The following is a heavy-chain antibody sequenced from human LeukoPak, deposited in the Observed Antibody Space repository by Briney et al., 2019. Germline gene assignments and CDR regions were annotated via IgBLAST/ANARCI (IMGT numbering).Heavy chain of an antibody. D-gene: IGHD6-13*01. Sequence: PGGSLRLSCAASGFTFSSYAMGWVRQAPGKGLEWVSAISGSGGSTYYADSAKGRFTISRDNSKNTLYLQMNSLRAEDTAVYYCAKSHTGIAASNWFDPWGQGTLVTVSS. CDR3: AKSHTGIAASNWFDP. V-gene: IGHV3-23*01. J-gene: IGHJ5*02. CDR2: ISGSGGST. CDR1: GFTFSSYA.